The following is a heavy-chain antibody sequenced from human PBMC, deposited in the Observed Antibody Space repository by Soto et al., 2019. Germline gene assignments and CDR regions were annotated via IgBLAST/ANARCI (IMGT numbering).Heavy chain of an antibody. Sequence: SETLSLTCTVSGGSISSSSYYWGWIRQPPGKGLEWIGSIYYSGSTYYNPSLKSRVTISVDTSKNQFSLKLSSVTAAETAVYYCARGCGGFDAFDIWGQGTMVTVSS. CDR1: GGSISSSSYY. J-gene: IGHJ3*02. CDR3: ARGCGGFDAFDI. V-gene: IGHV4-39*07. D-gene: IGHD2-21*01. CDR2: IYYSGST.